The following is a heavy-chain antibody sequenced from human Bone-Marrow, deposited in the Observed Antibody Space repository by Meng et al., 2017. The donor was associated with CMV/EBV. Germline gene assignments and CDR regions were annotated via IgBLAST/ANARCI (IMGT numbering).Heavy chain of an antibody. Sequence: GGSLRLSCAASGFTFSSYAMHWVRQAPGKGLEWVAVISYDGSNKYYADSVKGRFTISRDNSKNTLYLQMNSLRAEDTAVYYCASARGGPYNWNLRGGYYYGMDVWGQGTTVTVSS. D-gene: IGHD1-20*01. CDR2: ISYDGSNK. J-gene: IGHJ6*02. CDR3: ASARGGPYNWNLRGGYYYGMDV. CDR1: GFTFSSYA. V-gene: IGHV3-30-3*01.